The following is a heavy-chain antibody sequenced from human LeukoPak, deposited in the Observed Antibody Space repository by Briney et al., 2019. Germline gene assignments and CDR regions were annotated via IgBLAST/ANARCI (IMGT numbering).Heavy chain of an antibody. CDR2: INHSGST. CDR1: GGSFSGYY. D-gene: IGHD6-13*01. CDR3: ARRAAAVALDY. J-gene: IGHJ4*02. Sequence: SETLSLTCAVYGGSFSGYYWSWIRQPPGKGLEWIGEINHSGSTNYNPSLKSRVTISVDTSKNQFSLRLSSVTAADTAVYYCARRAAAVALDYWGQGTLVTVSS. V-gene: IGHV4-34*01.